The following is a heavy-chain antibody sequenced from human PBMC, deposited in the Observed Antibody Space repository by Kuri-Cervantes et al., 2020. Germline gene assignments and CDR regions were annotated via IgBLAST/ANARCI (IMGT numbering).Heavy chain of an antibody. V-gene: IGHV4-39*01. CDR1: GFTFSSYG. CDR2: IYYSGST. Sequence: ESLKISCAASGFTFSSYGMHWVRQPPGKGLEWIGSIYYSGSTYYNPSLKSRVTISVDTSKNQFPLKLSSVTAADTAVYYCARHVLRYFHTDYWGQGTLVTVSS. J-gene: IGHJ4*02. D-gene: IGHD3-9*01. CDR3: ARHVLRYFHTDY.